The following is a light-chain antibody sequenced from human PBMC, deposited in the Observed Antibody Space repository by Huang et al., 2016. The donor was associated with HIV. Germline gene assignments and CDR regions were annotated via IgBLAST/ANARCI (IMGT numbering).Light chain of an antibody. Sequence: DIVMTQSPDSLAVSLGEWATINCKSSESVLYSYNNKNYLAWYQQEPGQPPMLLIYWASTRKSGIPDRFSGSWSGTDFTRTISSLQAEDVAVYYCQQHYGTPRFGGGTKVEIK. CDR2: WAS. CDR1: ESVLYSYNNKNY. J-gene: IGKJ4*01. V-gene: IGKV4-1*01. CDR3: QQHYGTPR.